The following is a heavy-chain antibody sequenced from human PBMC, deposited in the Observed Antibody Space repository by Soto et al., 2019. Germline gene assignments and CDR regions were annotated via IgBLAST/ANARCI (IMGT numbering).Heavy chain of an antibody. CDR2: IYYSGST. V-gene: IGHV4-59*01. J-gene: IGHJ5*02. CDR1: GGSISSYY. CDR3: ERDHAAGFDP. Sequence: SETLSLTCTVSGGSISSYYWSWIRQPPGKGLEWIGYIYYSGSTNYNPSLKSRVTISVDTSKNQFSLKLSSVTAADTTVYYCERDHAAGFDPWGQGTLVTVSS.